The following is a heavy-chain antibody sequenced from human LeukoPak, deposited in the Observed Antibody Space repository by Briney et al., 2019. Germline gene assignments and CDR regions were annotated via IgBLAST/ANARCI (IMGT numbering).Heavy chain of an antibody. CDR3: ARESDVTSNYGDCYYYYYYGMDV. CDR2: ISSSGSTI. D-gene: IGHD4-17*01. J-gene: IGHJ6*02. CDR1: GFTFSSYE. V-gene: IGHV3-48*03. Sequence: GGSLRLSCAASGFTFSSYEMNWVRQAPGKGLEWVSYISSSGSTIYYADSVKGRFTISRDNAKNSLYLQMNSLRAEDTAVYYCARESDVTSNYGDCYYYYYYGMDVWGQGTTVTVSS.